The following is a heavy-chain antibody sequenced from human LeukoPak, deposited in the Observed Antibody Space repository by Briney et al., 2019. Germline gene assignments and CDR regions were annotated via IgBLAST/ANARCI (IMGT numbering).Heavy chain of an antibody. J-gene: IGHJ4*02. CDR3: AKGTTGMAPRGYFDD. V-gene: IGHV3-23*01. CDR1: GFTFSNYA. D-gene: IGHD5-18*01. CDR2: ISGSGGST. Sequence: GGSLRLSCAASGFTFSNYAMNWVRQAPGKGLEWVSVISGSGGSTYYADSVKGRFTISRDNSKNTLYLQMNSLTVEDTAVYYCAKGTTGMAPRGYFDDWGQGTLVTVSS.